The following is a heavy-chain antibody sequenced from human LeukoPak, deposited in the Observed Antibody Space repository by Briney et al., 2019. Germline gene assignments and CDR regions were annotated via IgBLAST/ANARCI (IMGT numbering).Heavy chain of an antibody. V-gene: IGHV3-30-3*01. J-gene: IGHJ4*02. Sequence: GRSLRLSCAASGFTFSSYAMHWVRQAPGKGLEWVAVISYDGSNKYYAGSVKGRFTISRDNSKNTLYLQMNSLRAEDTAVYYCAKVTTGGWPFDYWGQGTLVTVSS. CDR2: ISYDGSNK. CDR1: GFTFSSYA. D-gene: IGHD6-19*01. CDR3: AKVTTGGWPFDY.